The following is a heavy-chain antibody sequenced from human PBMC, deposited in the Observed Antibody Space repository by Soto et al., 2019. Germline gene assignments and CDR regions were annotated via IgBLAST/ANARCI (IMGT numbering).Heavy chain of an antibody. CDR3: ARHPAHNWNASLGLQFGPPDY. Sequence: GGSLRLSCAASGFTFSSYGMHWVRQAPGKGLEWVAVISYDGSNKYYADSVKGRFTTSRDNSKNTLYLQMNSLRAEDTAVYYCARHPAHNWNASLGLQFGPPDYWGQGTLVTVSS. CDR1: GFTFSSYG. CDR2: ISYDGSNK. V-gene: IGHV3-30*03. D-gene: IGHD1-20*01. J-gene: IGHJ4*02.